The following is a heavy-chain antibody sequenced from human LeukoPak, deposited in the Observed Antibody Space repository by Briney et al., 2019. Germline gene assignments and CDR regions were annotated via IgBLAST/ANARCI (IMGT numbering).Heavy chain of an antibody. V-gene: IGHV3-48*04. CDR1: GFTFSRYN. J-gene: IGHJ6*03. CDR3: ARDSPGDYYYYMGV. CDR2: ISGSSSSSTTI. Sequence: GGSLRLSCAASGFTFSRYNINWVCRAPGKGLEWVSYISGSSSSSTTIYYADSVKGRFTISRDNAKNSLYLQMNSLRAEDTAVYYCARDSPGDYYYYMGVWGKGTTVTVSS.